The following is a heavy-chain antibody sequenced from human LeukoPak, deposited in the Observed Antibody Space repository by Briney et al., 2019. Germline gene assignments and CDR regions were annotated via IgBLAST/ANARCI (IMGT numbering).Heavy chain of an antibody. Sequence: SETLSLTCTVSGGSIGTYYWSWVRQSPGTGLEWIGYIYVTGTRYNPYLQSRVTISVDRSRNQFFLKMTSVTAADTAVYYCARHIGGGIEDMDVWGRGAKVTVSS. CDR3: ARHIGGGIEDMDV. V-gene: IGHV4-59*08. CDR1: GGSIGTYY. CDR2: IYVTGT. D-gene: IGHD3-16*02. J-gene: IGHJ6*03.